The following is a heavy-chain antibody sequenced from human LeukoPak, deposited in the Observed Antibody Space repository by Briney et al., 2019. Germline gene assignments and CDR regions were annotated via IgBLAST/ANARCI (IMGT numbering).Heavy chain of an antibody. J-gene: IGHJ4*02. CDR3: ARDYFDSESYPDY. CDR2: ISAYNGNT. CDR1: GYTFTTYG. D-gene: IGHD3-10*01. Sequence: ASVKVSCKASGYTFTTYGFSWVRQAPGQGLEWMGWISAYNGNTNYAQSLQGRLTMTTDTSTSTAYMELRSLRSDDTAVYYCARDYFDSESYPDYWGQGTLVTVSS. V-gene: IGHV1-18*01.